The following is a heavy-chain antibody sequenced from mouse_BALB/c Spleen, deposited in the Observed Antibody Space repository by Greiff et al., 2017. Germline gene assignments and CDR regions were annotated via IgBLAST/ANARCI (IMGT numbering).Heavy chain of an antibody. CDR2: INPNNGGT. CDR3: ASGGLAWFAY. Sequence: VQLQQSGPELVKPGASVKIPCKASGYTFTDYNMDWVKQSHGKSLEWIGDINPNNGGTIYNQKFKGKATLTVDKSSSTAYMELRSLTSEDTAVYYCASGGLAWFAYWGQGTLVTVSA. V-gene: IGHV1-18*01. J-gene: IGHJ3*01. CDR1: GYTFTDYN. D-gene: IGHD3-1*01.